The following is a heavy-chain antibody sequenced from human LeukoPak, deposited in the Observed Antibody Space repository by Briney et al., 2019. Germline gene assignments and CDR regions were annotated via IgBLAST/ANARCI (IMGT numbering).Heavy chain of an antibody. CDR1: GFTFSSSW. J-gene: IGHJ4*02. CDR3: AKGATITMIVVYFDY. V-gene: IGHV3-74*01. D-gene: IGHD3-22*01. CDR2: INSGASTT. Sequence: PGGSLRLSCAASGFTFSSSWMHWVRQAPGKGLMWVSHINSGASTTTYADSVKGRFTISRDNSKNTLYLQMNSLRAEDTAVYYCAKGATITMIVVYFDYWGQGTLVTVSS.